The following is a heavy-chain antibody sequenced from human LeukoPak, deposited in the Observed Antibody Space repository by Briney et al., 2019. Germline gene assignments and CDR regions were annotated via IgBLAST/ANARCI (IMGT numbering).Heavy chain of an antibody. CDR2: INPSGGST. J-gene: IGHJ3*02. Sequence: ASVKVSCKASGYTFTSYSMHWVRQVPGQGLEWMGIINPSGGSTSYAQKFQGRVTMTRDTSTSTVYMEMSSLRSEDTAVYYCARPGGNYAFDIWGQGTVVTVSS. D-gene: IGHD4-23*01. CDR1: GYTFTSYS. CDR3: ARPGGNYAFDI. V-gene: IGHV1-46*01.